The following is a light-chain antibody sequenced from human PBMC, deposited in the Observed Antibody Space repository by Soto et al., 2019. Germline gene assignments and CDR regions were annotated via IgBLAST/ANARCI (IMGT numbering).Light chain of an antibody. CDR2: KTS. Sequence: DIHMTQSPSTLSASVGDRVTITCRASQSLTMWLAWYQQKPGKAPNLLIYKTSSLESGVPSRFSGSVSGTKFPLPTSSWRPNDFATYYCQHWTDFPWTSAQGPKVEAK. CDR1: QSLTMW. V-gene: IGKV1-5*03. CDR3: QHWTDFPWT. J-gene: IGKJ1*01.